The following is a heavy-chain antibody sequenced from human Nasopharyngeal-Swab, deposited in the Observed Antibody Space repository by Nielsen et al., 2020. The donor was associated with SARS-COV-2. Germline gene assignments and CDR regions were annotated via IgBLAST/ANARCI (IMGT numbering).Heavy chain of an antibody. V-gene: IGHV7-4-1*02. CDR2: INTNTGIP. Sequence: ASVKVSCKTSGYSFSNYAINWVRQAPGQGFEWMGWINTNTGIPTYVQGFTGRFVFSLDTAVSTAFLQINSLKSEDTGLYYCAREVGDAFDVWGQGTMVTV. J-gene: IGHJ3*01. CDR1: GYSFSNYA. CDR3: AREVGDAFDV.